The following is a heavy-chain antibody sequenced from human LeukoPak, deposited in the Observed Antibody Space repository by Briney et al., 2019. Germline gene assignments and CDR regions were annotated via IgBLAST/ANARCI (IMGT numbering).Heavy chain of an antibody. Sequence: PGGSLRLSCAASGFTFSSYWLHWVRQAPGKGLVWVSRIKTDGSSTSYADSVKGRFTISRDNAKNTLYLQMNSLRAEDTAVYYCARDPTLRDYRDSSGYFYYWGQGTLVTVSS. CDR2: IKTDGSST. CDR3: ARDPTLRDYRDSSGYFYY. V-gene: IGHV3-74*01. CDR1: GFTFSSYW. D-gene: IGHD3-22*01. J-gene: IGHJ4*02.